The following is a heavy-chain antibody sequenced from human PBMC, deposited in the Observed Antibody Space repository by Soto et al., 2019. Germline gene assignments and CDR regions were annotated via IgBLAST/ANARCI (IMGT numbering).Heavy chain of an antibody. D-gene: IGHD5-12*01. J-gene: IGHJ3*02. CDR1: GFTFSSYS. CDR3: ARDGGGYDPYAFDI. V-gene: IGHV3-21*01. Sequence: GGSLRLSCAASGFTFSSYSMNWVRQAPGKGLEWVSSISSSSSYIYYADSVKGRFTISRDNAKNSLYLQMNSLRAEDTAVYYCARDGGGYDPYAFDIWGQGTMVTVSS. CDR2: ISSSSSYI.